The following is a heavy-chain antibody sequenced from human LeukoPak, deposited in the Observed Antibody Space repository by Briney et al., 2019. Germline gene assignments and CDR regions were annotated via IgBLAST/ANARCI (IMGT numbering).Heavy chain of an antibody. V-gene: IGHV3-23*01. Sequence: PGGSPRLSCAASGFTFSNYAMSWVRQAPGKGLEWVSTISGPGSSTYSADSVKGRFTISRENSKNTLYLQMNSLRAEDTAVYYCAKDSAKKYDDYWGQGTLVTVSS. J-gene: IGHJ4*02. CDR2: ISGPGSST. CDR3: AKDSAKKYDDY. D-gene: IGHD2/OR15-2a*01. CDR1: GFTFSNYA.